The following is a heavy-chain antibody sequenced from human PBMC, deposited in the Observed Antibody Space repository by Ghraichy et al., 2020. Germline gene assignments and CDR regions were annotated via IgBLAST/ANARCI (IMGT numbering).Heavy chain of an antibody. CDR3: ARAFGGCHDY. Sequence: GSLRLSCAASGFTFSSYAMHWVRQAPGKGLEWVAFISFDGSNEFYADSVKGRFTISRDNSKNTVYLQMNSLRAEDTAVYYCARAFGGCHDYWGQGTLVTVSS. J-gene: IGHJ4*02. CDR1: GFTFSSYA. D-gene: IGHD2-15*01. V-gene: IGHV3-30*04. CDR2: ISFDGSNE.